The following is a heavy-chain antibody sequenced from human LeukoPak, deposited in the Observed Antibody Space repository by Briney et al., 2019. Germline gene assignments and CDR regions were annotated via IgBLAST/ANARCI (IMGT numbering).Heavy chain of an antibody. D-gene: IGHD5-18*01. Sequence: PSETLSLTCAVYGGSFSGYYWSWIRQPPGKGLEWIGEINHSGSTNYNPSLKSRVTISVDTSKNQFSLKLSSVTAADTAVYYCARSLGYSYGEIDYWGQGTLVTVSS. V-gene: IGHV4-34*01. CDR2: INHSGST. J-gene: IGHJ4*02. CDR1: GGSFSGYY. CDR3: ARSLGYSYGEIDY.